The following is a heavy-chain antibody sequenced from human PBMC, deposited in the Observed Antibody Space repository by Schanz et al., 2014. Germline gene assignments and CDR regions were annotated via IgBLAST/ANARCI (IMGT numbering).Heavy chain of an antibody. CDR1: GYTFTSYD. J-gene: IGHJ4*02. Sequence: QGQLVQSGPEVKEPGASVKVSCEASGYTFTSYDINWVRQAPGQGLEWMGRIIPILGIANYAQQFLGRVTNTADKATSTACRDLSNLRPEDTAVYYCVRLDVHDYWGQGTLVTVSA. CDR3: VRLDVHDY. CDR2: IIPILGIA. V-gene: IGHV1-69*04. D-gene: IGHD3-16*01.